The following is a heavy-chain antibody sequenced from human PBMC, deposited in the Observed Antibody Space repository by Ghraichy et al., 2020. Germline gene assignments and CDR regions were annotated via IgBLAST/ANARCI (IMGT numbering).Heavy chain of an antibody. V-gene: IGHV3-74*01. Sequence: GGSLRLSCAASGFTFSSYWMHWVRQAPGKGLVWVSRINSDGSSTSYADSVKGRFTISRDNAKNTLYLQMNSLRAEDTAVYYCARGFRSPDDYYYGMDVWGQGTTVTVSS. CDR2: INSDGSST. CDR3: ARGFRSPDDYYYGMDV. J-gene: IGHJ6*02. CDR1: GFTFSSYW. D-gene: IGHD3-3*01.